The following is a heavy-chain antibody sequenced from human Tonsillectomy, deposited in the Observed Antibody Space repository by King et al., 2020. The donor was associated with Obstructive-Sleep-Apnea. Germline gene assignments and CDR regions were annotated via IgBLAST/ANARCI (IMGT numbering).Heavy chain of an antibody. Sequence: VQLVQSGGGLVKPGGSLRLSCAASGFTFSSYSMNWVRQAPGKGLEWVSSISSSSSYIYYADSVKGRFTISRDNAKNSLYLQMNSLRAEDTAVYYCARDSVYPVFGDVVAFDIWGQGTMVTVSS. CDR3: ARDSVYPVFGDVVAFDI. J-gene: IGHJ3*02. CDR1: GFTFSSYS. CDR2: ISSSSSYI. V-gene: IGHV3-21*01. D-gene: IGHD3-10*01.